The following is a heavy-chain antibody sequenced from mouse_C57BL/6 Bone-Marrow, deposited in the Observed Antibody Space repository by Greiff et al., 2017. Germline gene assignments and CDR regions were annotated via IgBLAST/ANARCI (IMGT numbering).Heavy chain of an antibody. Sequence: EVQVVESGGGLVKPGGSLKLSCAASGFTFSSYAMSWVRQTPEKRLEWVATLSDGGSYTYYPDNVKGRFPISRDNAKNNLYLQMSQLKSEDTAMYYCARDSYRNYGPWFAYWGQGTLVTVSA. CDR2: LSDGGSYT. CDR3: ARDSYRNYGPWFAY. J-gene: IGHJ3*01. CDR1: GFTFSSYA. V-gene: IGHV5-4*01. D-gene: IGHD2-5*01.